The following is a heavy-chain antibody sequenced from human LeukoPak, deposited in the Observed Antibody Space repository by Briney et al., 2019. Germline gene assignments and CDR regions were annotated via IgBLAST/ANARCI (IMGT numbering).Heavy chain of an antibody. J-gene: IGHJ6*03. D-gene: IGHD3-10*01. CDR3: ARDKGGYYGSGTNYYYMDV. CDR1: RFTFSSYA. Sequence: QPGGSLRLSCAASRFTFSSYAMHWVRQAPGKGLEYVSAISSNGGSTYYANSVKGRFTISRDNSKNTLYLQMGSLRAGDMAVYYCARDKGGYYGSGTNYYYMDVWGKGTTVTISS. CDR2: ISSNGGST. V-gene: IGHV3-64*01.